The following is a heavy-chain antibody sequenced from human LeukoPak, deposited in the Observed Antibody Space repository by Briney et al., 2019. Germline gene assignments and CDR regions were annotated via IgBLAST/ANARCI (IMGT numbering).Heavy chain of an antibody. V-gene: IGHV1-18*01. J-gene: IGHJ4*02. CDR2: ISTYDGNT. CDR3: AREGGPNGVYYDY. CDR1: GYTFTKYG. D-gene: IGHD4-17*01. Sequence: ASVKVSCKASGYTFTKYGISWVRQAPGQGLEWMGWISTYDGNTNYAQKLQGRVTMTTDTSTTTAYMEVRSLTPDDTAVYYCAREGGPNGVYYDYWGQGALVTVSS.